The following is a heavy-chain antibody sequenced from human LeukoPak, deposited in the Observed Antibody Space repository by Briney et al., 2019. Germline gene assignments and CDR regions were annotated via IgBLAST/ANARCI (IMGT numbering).Heavy chain of an antibody. Sequence: GGSLRLSCAASGFNFGDYAMSWVRQTPGKGLEWVSAISDSGSDTYYTGSVKGRFTISRDNSRNTLYLQMNSLRAEDTAVYYCAKRVPYSSSSVYFDSWGQGTLVTVSS. CDR1: GFNFGDYA. CDR2: ISDSGSDT. V-gene: IGHV3-23*01. CDR3: AKRVPYSSSSVYFDS. J-gene: IGHJ4*02. D-gene: IGHD6-6*01.